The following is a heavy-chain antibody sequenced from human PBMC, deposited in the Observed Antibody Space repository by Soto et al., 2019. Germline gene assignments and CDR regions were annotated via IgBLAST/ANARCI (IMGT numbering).Heavy chain of an antibody. CDR2: IYSGGST. J-gene: IGHJ6*02. V-gene: IGHV3-53*01. CDR3: ARDRLLRGITGTTDYYYYGMDV. Sequence: GGSLRLSCAASGFTVSSNYMSWVRQAPGKGLEWVSVIYSGGSTYYADSVKGRFTISRDNSKNTLYLQMNSLRAEDTAVYYCARDRLLRGITGTTDYYYYGMDVWGQGTTVTVSS. CDR1: GFTVSSNY. D-gene: IGHD1-7*01.